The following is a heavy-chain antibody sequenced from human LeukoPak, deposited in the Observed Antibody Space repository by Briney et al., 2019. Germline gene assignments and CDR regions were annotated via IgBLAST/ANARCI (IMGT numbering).Heavy chain of an antibody. D-gene: IGHD6-6*01. V-gene: IGHV3-7*01. CDR1: GFTFSSYW. CDR3: AREVSMVYSSSWGEFDY. CDR2: IKQDGSEK. Sequence: PGGSLRLSCAASGFTFSSYWMSWVRQAPGKGLEWVANIKQDGSEKYYVDSVKGRFTISRDNAKNSLYLQMNSLRAEDTAVYYCAREVSMVYSSSWGEFDYWGQGTLVTVSS. J-gene: IGHJ4*02.